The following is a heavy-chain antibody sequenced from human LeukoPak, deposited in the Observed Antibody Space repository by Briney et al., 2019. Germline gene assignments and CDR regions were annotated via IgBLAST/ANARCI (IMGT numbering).Heavy chain of an antibody. V-gene: IGHV3-30*02. J-gene: IGHJ4*02. CDR2: IRDDGSNK. Sequence: GGSLRLSCAASGFTFSSYGMHWVRQAPGKGLEWVAFIRDDGSNKHYVDSVKGRFTISRDNSKNTLYLQMNSLRDEDTAVYYCASDDYWGQGTLVAVSS. CDR3: ASDDY. D-gene: IGHD1-26*01. CDR1: GFTFSSYG.